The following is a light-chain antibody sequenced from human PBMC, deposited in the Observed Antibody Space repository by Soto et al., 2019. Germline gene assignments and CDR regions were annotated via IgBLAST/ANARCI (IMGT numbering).Light chain of an antibody. Sequence: SYELTQPPSVSVAPGQTARIPCGGNNIGSKTAHWYQQKPGQAPVLVVYDNSDRPSGIPERFSGSSSGNTATLTISRVEVGDEADYYCQVWDSSRGVFGGGTKLTVL. V-gene: IGLV3-21*02. J-gene: IGLJ2*01. CDR2: DNS. CDR1: NIGSKT. CDR3: QVWDSSRGV.